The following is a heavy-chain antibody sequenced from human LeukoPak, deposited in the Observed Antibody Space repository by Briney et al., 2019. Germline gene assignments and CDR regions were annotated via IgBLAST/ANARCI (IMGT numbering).Heavy chain of an antibody. CDR3: ARHQGNWNVLYYFDY. CDR1: GGSISSYY. D-gene: IGHD1-1*01. J-gene: IGHJ4*02. Sequence: PSETLSLTCTVSGGSISSYYWSWIRQPPGKGLEWIGYIYYSGSTNYNPSLKSRVTISVDTSKNQFSLKLSSVTAADTAVYYCARHQGNWNVLYYFDYWGPGTLVTVSS. V-gene: IGHV4-59*01. CDR2: IYYSGST.